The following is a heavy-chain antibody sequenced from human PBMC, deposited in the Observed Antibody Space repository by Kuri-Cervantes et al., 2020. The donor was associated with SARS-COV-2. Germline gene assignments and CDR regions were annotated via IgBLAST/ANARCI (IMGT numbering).Heavy chain of an antibody. V-gene: IGHV3-30*18. CDR2: ISYDGSNK. Sequence: GESLKISCAASEFTFSSYGMHWVRQAPGKGLEWVAVISYDGSNKYHADSVKGRFTISRDNSKNTLYLQMNSLRAEDTAMYYCAKTYYYDSSGYYPFDYWGQGTLVTVSS. D-gene: IGHD3-22*01. J-gene: IGHJ4*02. CDR3: AKTYYYDSSGYYPFDY. CDR1: EFTFSSYG.